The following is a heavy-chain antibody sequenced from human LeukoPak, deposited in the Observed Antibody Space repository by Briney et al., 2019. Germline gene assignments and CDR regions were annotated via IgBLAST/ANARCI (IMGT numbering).Heavy chain of an antibody. J-gene: IGHJ3*02. Sequence: GESLKISCKGSGYSFTSYWIGWVRQMPGKGLEWMGIIYPGDSDTRYSPSFQGQVTISADKSISTAYLQWSSLKASDTAMYYCARRYYSSSHGRVDAFDIWGQGTMVTVSS. CDR3: ARRYYSSSHGRVDAFDI. D-gene: IGHD6-6*01. CDR1: GYSFTSYW. CDR2: IYPGDSDT. V-gene: IGHV5-51*01.